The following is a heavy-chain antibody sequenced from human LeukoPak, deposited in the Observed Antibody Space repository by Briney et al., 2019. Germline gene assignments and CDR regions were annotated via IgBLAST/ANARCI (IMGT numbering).Heavy chain of an antibody. Sequence: SCKASGYTFASFGISWVRQAPGKGLEWVANIKPDGSEKSYVDSVKGRFTISRDNAKNSLYLQMNSLRAEDTAVYYCASEYWFAFDYWGQGTLVTVSS. CDR2: IKPDGSEK. V-gene: IGHV3-7*01. CDR1: GYTFASFG. CDR3: ASEYWFAFDY. D-gene: IGHD2-8*02. J-gene: IGHJ4*02.